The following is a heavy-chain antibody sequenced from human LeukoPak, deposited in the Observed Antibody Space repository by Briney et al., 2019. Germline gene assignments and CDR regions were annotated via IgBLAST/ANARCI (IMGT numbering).Heavy chain of an antibody. CDR2: IKQDGSEK. CDR1: GFTFSSYW. V-gene: IGHV3-7*01. J-gene: IGHJ4*02. CDR3: ARDPDYYDSNPDY. D-gene: IGHD3-22*01. Sequence: GGSLRLSCAASGFTFSSYWMSWVRQAPGKGLEWVANIKQDGSEKYYVDSVEGRFTISRDNAKNSLYLQMNSLRAEDTAVCYCARDPDYYDSNPDYWGQGTLVTVSS.